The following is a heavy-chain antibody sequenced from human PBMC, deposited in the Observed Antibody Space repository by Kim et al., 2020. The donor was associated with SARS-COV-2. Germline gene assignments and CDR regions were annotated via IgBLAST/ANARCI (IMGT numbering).Heavy chain of an antibody. CDR1: GDSISSNSYY. CDR2: IYYSGVT. Sequence: SETLSLTCSVSGDSISSNSYYWGWIRQPPGKGLEWIGSIYYSGVTYYNPSLKSRVTISVDKSKNHFSLKLNSVTAADTAVYYCAGIFIAVAFDHWGQGTPVTVSS. CDR3: AGIFIAVAFDH. J-gene: IGHJ4*02. D-gene: IGHD6-19*01. V-gene: IGHV4-39*02.